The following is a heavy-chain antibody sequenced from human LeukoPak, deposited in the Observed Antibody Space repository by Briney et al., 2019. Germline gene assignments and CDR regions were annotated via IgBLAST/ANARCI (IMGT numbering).Heavy chain of an antibody. D-gene: IGHD3-22*01. CDR1: GYSFTTYW. CDR2: IDPSDSYT. V-gene: IGHV5-10-1*01. Sequence: GESLKISCEASGYSFTTYWISWVRQMPGKGLEWMGRIDPSDSYTNYSPSFQGRVTISVDKSINTAYLQWSSLKASDTAMYYCARSAYYYDTSGTSWGQGTLVIVSS. J-gene: IGHJ4*02. CDR3: ARSAYYYDTSGTS.